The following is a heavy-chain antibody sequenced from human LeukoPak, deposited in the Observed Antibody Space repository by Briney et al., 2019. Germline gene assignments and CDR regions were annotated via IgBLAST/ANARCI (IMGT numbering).Heavy chain of an antibody. CDR1: GFTFDDYA. CDR3: ARDGEYLYDY. V-gene: IGHV3-33*08. J-gene: IGHJ4*02. Sequence: GGSLRLSCAASGFTFDDYAMHWVRQAPGKGLEWVAVIWYDGSNKYYADSVKGRFTISRDNSKNTLYLQMNSLRAEDTAVYYCARDGEYLYDYWGQGTLVTVSS. D-gene: IGHD3-10*01. CDR2: IWYDGSNK.